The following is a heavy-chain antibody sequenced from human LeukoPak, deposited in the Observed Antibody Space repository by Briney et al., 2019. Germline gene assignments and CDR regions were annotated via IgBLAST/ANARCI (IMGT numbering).Heavy chain of an antibody. CDR1: GYTFTSYG. Sequence: ASVKVSCKVSGYTFTSYGISWVRQAPGQGLEWMGGISAYNGNTNYAQKLQGRVTMTTDTSTSTAYMELRSLRSDDTAVYYCARDSDYYYDSSAWGFDYWGQGTLVTVSS. D-gene: IGHD3-22*01. V-gene: IGHV1-18*01. CDR3: ARDSDYYYDSSAWGFDY. J-gene: IGHJ4*02. CDR2: ISAYNGNT.